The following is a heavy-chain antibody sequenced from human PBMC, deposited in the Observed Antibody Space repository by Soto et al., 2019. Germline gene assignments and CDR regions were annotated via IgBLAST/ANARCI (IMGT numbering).Heavy chain of an antibody. V-gene: IGHV1-8*01. CDR1: GYTFTSYD. J-gene: IGHJ5*02. CDR3: ARRLPRYCTNGVCPNWFDP. Sequence: ASVKVSCKASGYTFTSYDINWVRQATGQGLEWMGWMNPNSGNTGYAQKFQGRVTMTRNTSISTAYMELSSLRSEDTAVYYCARRLPRYCTNGVCPNWFDPWGQGTLVTVSS. CDR2: MNPNSGNT. D-gene: IGHD2-8*01.